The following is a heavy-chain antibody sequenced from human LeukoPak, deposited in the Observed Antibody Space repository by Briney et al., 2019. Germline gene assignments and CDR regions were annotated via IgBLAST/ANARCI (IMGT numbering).Heavy chain of an antibody. Sequence: KPGGSLRLSCAASGFTFSDYYMSWIRQAPGKGLEWVSYISSSGIYTNYADSVKGRFGISRDNAENSLYLQLNSLRAEDTAVYYCARETRQSRSPYYWYFDLWGRGTLVTVSS. CDR3: ARETRQSRSPYYWYFDL. V-gene: IGHV3-11*06. CDR1: GFTFSDYY. CDR2: ISSSGIYT. J-gene: IGHJ2*01. D-gene: IGHD6-13*01.